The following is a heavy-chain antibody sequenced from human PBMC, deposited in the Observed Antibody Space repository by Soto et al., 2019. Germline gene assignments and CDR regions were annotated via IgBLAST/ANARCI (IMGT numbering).Heavy chain of an antibody. CDR1: GFTFSNFG. Sequence: GGSLRLSCAASGFTFSNFGMHWVRQAPGKGLEWVAVISYDGGSEYYADSVRGRFSVSRDNSKNTLYLQINNLRREDTALYYCAREKSSQWLASFDFWGQGTLVTVSS. D-gene: IGHD6-19*01. CDR3: AREKSSQWLASFDF. J-gene: IGHJ4*02. CDR2: ISYDGGSE. V-gene: IGHV3-30*03.